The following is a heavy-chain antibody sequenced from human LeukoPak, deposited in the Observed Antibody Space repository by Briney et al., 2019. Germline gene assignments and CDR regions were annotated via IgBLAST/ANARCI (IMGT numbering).Heavy chain of an antibody. CDR3: ARDGKQIVYNWFDP. J-gene: IGHJ5*02. CDR2: ISYDGSNK. Sequence: GGSLRLSCAASGFTFSSYAMHWVRQAPGKGLEWVAVISYDGSNKYYADSVKGRFTISRDNSKNTLYLQMNSLRAEDTAVYYCARDGKQIVYNWFDPWGQGTLVTVSS. D-gene: IGHD3-22*01. V-gene: IGHV3-30*04. CDR1: GFTFSSYA.